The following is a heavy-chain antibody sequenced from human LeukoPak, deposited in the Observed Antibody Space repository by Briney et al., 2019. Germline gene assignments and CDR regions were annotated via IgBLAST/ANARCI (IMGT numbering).Heavy chain of an antibody. J-gene: IGHJ4*02. CDR2: INDSGST. V-gene: IGHV4-34*01. Sequence: SETLSLTCAVYVGSFSGYYWSWIRQSPGRGLEWIGEINDSGSTNYNPSLKSRVTISVDTSKNQFSLKLRSLTAADTAVYYCARGVATMRDWGQGTLVTVSS. CDR1: VGSFSGYY. D-gene: IGHD5-12*01. CDR3: ARGVATMRD.